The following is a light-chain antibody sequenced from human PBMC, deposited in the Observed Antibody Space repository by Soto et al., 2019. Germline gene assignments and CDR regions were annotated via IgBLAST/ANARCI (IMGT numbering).Light chain of an antibody. Sequence: QSVLTQPPSVSGAPGQRVTITCTGSSSNTGAGYGVNWYQQLPGTAPKLLMFANDNRPSGVPDRFSGSKSSTSASLAITGLQAEDEADYYCQSYDNNLRGSVFGGGTKLTVL. CDR2: AND. V-gene: IGLV1-40*01. J-gene: IGLJ3*02. CDR3: QSYDNNLRGSV. CDR1: SSNTGAGYG.